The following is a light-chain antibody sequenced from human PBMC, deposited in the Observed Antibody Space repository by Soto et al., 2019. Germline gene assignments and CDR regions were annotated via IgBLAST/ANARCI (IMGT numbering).Light chain of an antibody. V-gene: IGKV3-11*01. CDR1: PSVTNY. Sequence: EIVLTQSPSTLSLSPGERATLSCRASPSVTNYLAWYQQKPGQAPRLVIYGAFNRATGIPARFSGSGSGTDFTLTISSLEPEDSAVYHCQQRSNWPSITFGQGTKVDIK. CDR3: QQRSNWPSIT. CDR2: GAF. J-gene: IGKJ1*01.